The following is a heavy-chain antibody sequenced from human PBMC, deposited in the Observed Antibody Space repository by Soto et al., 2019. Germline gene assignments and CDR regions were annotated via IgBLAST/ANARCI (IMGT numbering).Heavy chain of an antibody. Sequence: ASVKVSCKASGYTFTSYGISWVRQAPGQGLEWMGWISPYIGNTNYAQKLQDRVTITTDTSTSTAYMKLSSLRSEDTAVYYCARGTDQDYGDPLRYYYGMDVWGQGTTVTVSS. D-gene: IGHD4-17*01. CDR1: GYTFTSYG. J-gene: IGHJ6*02. CDR2: ISPYIGNT. CDR3: ARGTDQDYGDPLRYYYGMDV. V-gene: IGHV1-18*01.